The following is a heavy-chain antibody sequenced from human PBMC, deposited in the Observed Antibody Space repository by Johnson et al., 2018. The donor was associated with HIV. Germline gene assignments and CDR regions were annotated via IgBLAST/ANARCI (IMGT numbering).Heavy chain of an antibody. CDR3: AKSALERATPLAEVDAFDV. V-gene: IGHV3-30*02. D-gene: IGHD5-24*01. CDR1: GFTFSYYG. Sequence: LVESGGGVVQPGGSLRLSCATSGFTFSYYGLHWVRQAPGVGLEWVAFTRYDGSDEFYADSVKGRFTISRDTSNNTLYLQMNNLRVEDTALYYCAKSALERATPLAEVDAFDVWGQGTMVTVSS. CDR2: TRYDGSDE. J-gene: IGHJ3*01.